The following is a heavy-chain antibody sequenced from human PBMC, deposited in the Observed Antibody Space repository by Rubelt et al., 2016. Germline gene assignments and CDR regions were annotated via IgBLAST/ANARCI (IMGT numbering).Heavy chain of an antibody. Sequence: QVQLQQWGAGLLKPSETLSLTCAVYGGSFSGYYWSWIRQPPGKGLEWIGCVHHIGNTYYNPSLKSRVTISVDTSKNQFSLKLSSVTAADTAVYYCARHPGYSRHFDYWGQGTLVTVSS. D-gene: IGHD6-13*01. CDR2: VHHIGNT. J-gene: IGHJ4*02. CDR1: GGSFSGYY. V-gene: IGHV4-34*01. CDR3: ARHPGYSRHFDY.